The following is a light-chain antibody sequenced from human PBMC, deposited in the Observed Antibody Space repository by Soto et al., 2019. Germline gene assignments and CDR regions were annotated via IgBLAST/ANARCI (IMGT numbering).Light chain of an antibody. J-gene: IGKJ1*01. Sequence: DIQLTQSPYSLSASVEERVILTCRASQSISNHLNWYQQKPGKAPKLLIFAASSLQSGVPSRFSGSRSGPDFTLTISSLQPEDFATYYCQQSYSSPPTFGQGTKVDIK. CDR3: QQSYSSPPT. CDR2: AAS. V-gene: IGKV1-39*01. CDR1: QSISNH.